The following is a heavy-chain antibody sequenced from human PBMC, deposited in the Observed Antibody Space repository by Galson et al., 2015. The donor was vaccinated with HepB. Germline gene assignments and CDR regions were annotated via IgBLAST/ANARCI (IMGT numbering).Heavy chain of an antibody. V-gene: IGHV3-30*04. CDR1: GFTFNNYA. Sequence: SLRLSCAASGFTFNNYAMHWVRRAPGKGLEWLSVISHDGFGQYHAYAGSVRGRFTISRDNSKDTLYLQMNSLRVDDTAVYYCARDGSGTVSFPMDVWGQGTAVTVSS. D-gene: IGHD2-15*01. CDR3: ARDGSGTVSFPMDV. J-gene: IGHJ6*02. CDR2: ISHDGFGQ.